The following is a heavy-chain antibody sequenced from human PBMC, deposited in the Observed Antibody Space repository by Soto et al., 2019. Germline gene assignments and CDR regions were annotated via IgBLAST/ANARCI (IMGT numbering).Heavy chain of an antibody. J-gene: IGHJ5*02. CDR1: GDSITSYN. CDR2: VYSSGST. D-gene: IGHD2-21*01. V-gene: IGHV4-59*01. CDR3: ARRAVVAVTGSLDNWLDP. Sequence: SETLSLTCTVSGDSITSYNWNWLRQPPGNALEWIGYVYSSGSTNYNPSLKSRVTISVDTSRNQFSLKVNSVTAADTAMYYCARRAVVAVTGSLDNWLDPWGQGILVTVSS.